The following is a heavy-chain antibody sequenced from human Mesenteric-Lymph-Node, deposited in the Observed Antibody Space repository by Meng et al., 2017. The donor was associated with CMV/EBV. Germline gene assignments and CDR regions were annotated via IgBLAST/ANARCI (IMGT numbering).Heavy chain of an antibody. CDR2: IRWNGDST. CDR1: TFGDFG. J-gene: IGHJ5*02. D-gene: IGHD4-11*01. CDR3: ARDWAPFQDNSNFNHWFDP. Sequence: TFGDFGMNCVRQAPGKGLQWVSGIRWNGDSTGYADSVKGRFTVSRDNAKNSLFLQMNSLRAEDTAFYYCARDWAPFQDNSNFNHWFDPWGQGTLVTVSS. V-gene: IGHV3-20*03.